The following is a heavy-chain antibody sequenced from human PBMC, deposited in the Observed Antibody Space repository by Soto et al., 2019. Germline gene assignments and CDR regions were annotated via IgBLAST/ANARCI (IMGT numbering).Heavy chain of an antibody. CDR3: TKFFVETGDSSGWPWSFHY. CDR2: ISGSGTTT. J-gene: IGHJ4*02. V-gene: IGHV3-23*01. D-gene: IGHD6-25*01. Sequence: TGGPRRGYCGASGLTCCHYAMGWVRQAPGEGLEWVSAISGSGTTTYTADSVKGRFTISRDNSENTLYLHTNSLRAEDTAIYYCTKFFVETGDSSGWPWSFHYSVLGTLVTVSS. CDR1: GLTCCHYA.